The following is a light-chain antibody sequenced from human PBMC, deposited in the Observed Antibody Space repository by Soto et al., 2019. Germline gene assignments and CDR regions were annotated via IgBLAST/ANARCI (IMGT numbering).Light chain of an antibody. CDR1: QGLIYGDGNTY. J-gene: IGKJ1*01. CDR3: MQNTHWPRT. CDR2: NVS. Sequence: DVVLTQSPLSLPVTLGQPASISCRSSQGLIYGDGNTYLNWFQQRPGQSPRGLIYNVSNRDSGVPDRFSGSGSGTDFTLKISRAEAEDVGIYYCMQNTHWPRTFGQGTKVEIK. V-gene: IGKV2-30*01.